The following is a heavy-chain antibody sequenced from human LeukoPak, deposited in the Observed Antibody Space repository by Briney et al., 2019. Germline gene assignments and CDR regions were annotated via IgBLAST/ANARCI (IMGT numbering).Heavy chain of an antibody. V-gene: IGHV3-13*01. Sequence: GGSLRLSCAASGFTFSSYDMHWVRQATGKGLEWVSAIGTAGDTYYPGSVKGRFTISRENAKNSLYLQMNSLRAEDTAVYYCARALSDFWSGYYTPLYYFDYWGQGTLVAVSS. J-gene: IGHJ4*02. CDR1: GFTFSSYD. CDR2: IGTAGDT. CDR3: ARALSDFWSGYYTPLYYFDY. D-gene: IGHD3-3*01.